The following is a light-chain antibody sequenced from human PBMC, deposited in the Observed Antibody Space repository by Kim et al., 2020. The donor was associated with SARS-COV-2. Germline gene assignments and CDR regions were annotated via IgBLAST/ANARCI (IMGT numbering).Light chain of an antibody. CDR3: NSRDSSGDHLL. CDR1: SLRSSY. J-gene: IGLJ2*01. CDR2: DKN. Sequence: SSELTQDPAVSVALGQTVRITCQGDSLRSSYASWYQQKPGRAPVLVIYDKNNRPSGIPDRFSGSSSGNTASLTITGAQAEDEADYYCNSRDSSGDHLLFGGGTKVTVL. V-gene: IGLV3-19*01.